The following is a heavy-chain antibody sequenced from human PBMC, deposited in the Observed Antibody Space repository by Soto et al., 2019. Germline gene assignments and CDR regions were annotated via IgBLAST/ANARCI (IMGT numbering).Heavy chain of an antibody. CDR1: GFTFSSYG. J-gene: IGHJ4*02. V-gene: IGHV3-30*18. Sequence: PGGSLRLSCAASGFTFSSYGMHWVRQAPGKGLEWVAVISYDGSNKYYADSVKGRFTISRDNSKNTLYLQMNSLRAEDTAVYYSAKDRWPIAVADFDCWGQGTLVTVPS. CDR3: AKDRWPIAVADFDC. D-gene: IGHD6-19*01. CDR2: ISYDGSNK.